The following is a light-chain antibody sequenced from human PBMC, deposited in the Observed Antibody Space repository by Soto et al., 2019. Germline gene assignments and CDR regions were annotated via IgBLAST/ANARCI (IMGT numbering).Light chain of an antibody. V-gene: IGLV2-11*01. Sequence: QPVLTQPRSVSGSPGQSVTISCTGNSSDVGGYNYVSWYQQHPGKAPKLMIYDVSKRPSGVPDRFSGSKSGNTSSLTISGLHAEDEADYYCCSYAGSYTFVVGTGTKLAVL. CDR2: DVS. CDR3: CSYAGSYTFV. CDR1: SSDVGGYNY. J-gene: IGLJ1*01.